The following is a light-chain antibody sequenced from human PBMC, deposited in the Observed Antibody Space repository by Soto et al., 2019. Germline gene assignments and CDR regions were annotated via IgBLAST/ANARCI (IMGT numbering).Light chain of an antibody. CDR2: DAS. CDR3: QQRSNWPIT. CDR1: QSVSSY. V-gene: IGKV3-11*01. Sequence: EIVLTQSPGTLSLSPGERATLSCRASQSVSSYLAWYQQKPGQAPRLLIYDASNRATGIPARFSGSGSGTDFTLTIISLEPEDFAVYYCQQRSNWPITFGQGTRLEI. J-gene: IGKJ5*01.